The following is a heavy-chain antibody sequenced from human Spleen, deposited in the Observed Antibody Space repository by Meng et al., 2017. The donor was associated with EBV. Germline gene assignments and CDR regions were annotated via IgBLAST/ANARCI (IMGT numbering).Heavy chain of an antibody. CDR1: EFTVTRDL. D-gene: IGHD1-14*01. J-gene: IGHJ4*02. CDR3: TTDSKGLTYRPLLCDY. Sequence: GQGWEAGGGLIQPGGALTLSRAAFEFTVTRDLMSWVRQAPGKGRGWGGIIYRGRSKHQAKSVKGRFNLSKDTSEQTVNLQMNSLRADDTAVYYCTTDSKGLTYRPLLCDYWGQGTLVTVSS. V-gene: IGHV3-53*03. CDR2: IYRGRSK.